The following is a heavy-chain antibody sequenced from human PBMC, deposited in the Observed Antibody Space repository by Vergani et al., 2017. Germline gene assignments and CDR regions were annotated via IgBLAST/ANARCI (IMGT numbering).Heavy chain of an antibody. D-gene: IGHD3-10*01. CDR2: IYPGDSEV. Sequence: EVQLVQSGAEVKKPGASLKISCQGSGYSITNYWIGWVRQRPGRGLEWMGIIYPGDSEVKSNPTFRGQVSFSVDTSVNTAYLQWRSLQASETATYFCASGRHGSENGVALQLGGQGTNITVSS. V-gene: IGHV5-51*03. J-gene: IGHJ3*01. CDR3: ASGRHGSENGVALQL. CDR1: GYSITNYW.